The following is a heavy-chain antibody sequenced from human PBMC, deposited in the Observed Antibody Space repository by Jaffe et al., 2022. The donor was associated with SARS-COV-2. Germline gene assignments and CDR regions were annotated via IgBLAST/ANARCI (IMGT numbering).Heavy chain of an antibody. CDR1: GYTFTSYA. CDR3: ARVPGYYYDSSGYSLLY. J-gene: IGHJ4*02. Sequence: QVQLVQSGAEVKKPGASVKVSCKASGYTFTSYAMHWVRQAPGQRLEWMGWINAGNGNTKYSQKFQGRVTITRDTSASTAYMELSSLRSEDTAVYYCARVPGYYYDSSGYSLLYWGQGTLVTVSS. V-gene: IGHV1-3*01. D-gene: IGHD3-22*01. CDR2: INAGNGNT.